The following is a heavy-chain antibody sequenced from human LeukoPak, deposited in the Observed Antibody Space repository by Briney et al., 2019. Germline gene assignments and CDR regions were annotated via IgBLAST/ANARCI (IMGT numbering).Heavy chain of an antibody. CDR2: IIPIFGTA. D-gene: IGHD2-15*01. Sequence: GASVKVSCKASGGTFSSYAISWVRQAPGQGLEWMGRIIPIFGTANYAQKFQGRVTITADKSTSTAYMELSSLRSEDTAVYYCAREEYCSGGSCYSARPPYYWGQGTLVTVSS. CDR1: GGTFSSYA. CDR3: AREEYCSGGSCYSARPPYY. J-gene: IGHJ4*02. V-gene: IGHV1-69*06.